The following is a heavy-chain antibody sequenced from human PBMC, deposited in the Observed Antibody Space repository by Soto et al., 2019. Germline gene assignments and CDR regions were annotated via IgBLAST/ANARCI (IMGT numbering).Heavy chain of an antibody. V-gene: IGHV3-74*01. Sequence: GSLRLSCAASGXTFGTSCMHWVRQAPGKGLVWVSRISGDGRNRHYADFAKGRFSISRDNAKNTLILEMNSLRADDSAVYYSATIRDCGGTCSERDFQHWGQGTLVTVSS. CDR2: ISGDGRNR. D-gene: IGHD2-21*01. J-gene: IGHJ1*01. CDR1: GXTFGTSC. CDR3: ATIRDCGGTCSERDFQH.